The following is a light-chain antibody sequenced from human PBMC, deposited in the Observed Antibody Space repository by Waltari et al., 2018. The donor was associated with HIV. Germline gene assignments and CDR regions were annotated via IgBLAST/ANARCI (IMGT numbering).Light chain of an antibody. CDR2: GAS. CDR3: QQYGSSLFT. Sequence: EIVLTQSPGTLSLSPGERATLSCRSSQSVSNTYLAWYQQKPGQAPRHLIYGASSRATGIPDRFTGSGSGTDFTLTISRLEPEDFAVYYCQQYGSSLFTFGPGTKVDIK. CDR1: QSVSNTY. J-gene: IGKJ3*01. V-gene: IGKV3-20*01.